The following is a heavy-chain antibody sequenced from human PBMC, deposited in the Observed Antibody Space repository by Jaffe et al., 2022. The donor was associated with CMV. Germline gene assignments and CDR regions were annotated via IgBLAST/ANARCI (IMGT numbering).Heavy chain of an antibody. V-gene: IGHV1-46*01. Sequence: QVQLVQSGAEVKKPGASVKVSCKASGYTFTRYHIHWVRQAPGQGLEWLGVINPSGGSTIYAQKFQGRVTLTRDTSTSTVYMEMSRLRSEDTAVYYCARDFGYSGVWGPPLYYFDYWGQGTLVTVSS. CDR1: GYTFTRYH. D-gene: IGHD6-19*01. J-gene: IGHJ4*02. CDR3: ARDFGYSGVWGPPLYYFDY. CDR2: INPSGGST.